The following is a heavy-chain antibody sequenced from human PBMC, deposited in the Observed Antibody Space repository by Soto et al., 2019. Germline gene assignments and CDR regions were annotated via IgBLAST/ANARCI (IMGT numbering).Heavy chain of an antibody. J-gene: IGHJ6*02. CDR3: ARDQNKWSGNSPYYYYYYGMDV. CDR1: GYTFTSYY. Sequence: ASVKVSSKASGYTFTSYYMHWVRQAPGQGLEWMGIINPSGGSTSYAQKFQGRVTMTRDTSTSTVYMELSSLRSEDTAVYYCARDQNKWSGNSPYYYYYYGMDVWGQGTTVTVSS. V-gene: IGHV1-46*01. D-gene: IGHD3-3*01. CDR2: INPSGGST.